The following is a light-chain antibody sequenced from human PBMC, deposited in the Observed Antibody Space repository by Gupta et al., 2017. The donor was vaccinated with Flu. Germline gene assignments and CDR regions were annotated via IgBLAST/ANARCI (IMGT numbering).Light chain of an antibody. J-gene: IGLJ1*01. CDR3: SSFTTTTADV. V-gene: IGLV2-14*01. CDR2: EVS. CDR1: SGDIGGYNY. Sequence: SISISCPGSSGDIGGYNYVSWYQQYPGKAPKVIIYEVSNRPSGVSNRFSGSTSGNTASLTISGLQAEDEADYYCSSFTTTTADVFGTGTKVTVL.